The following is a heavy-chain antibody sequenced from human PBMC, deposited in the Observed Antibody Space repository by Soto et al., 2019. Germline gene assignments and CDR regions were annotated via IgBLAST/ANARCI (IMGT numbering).Heavy chain of an antibody. CDR2: IIPIFGTA. D-gene: IGHD3-10*01. CDR3: ARQRITMVRGVLTGPSRYGMDF. V-gene: IGHV1-69*13. CDR1: GGTFSSYA. J-gene: IGHJ6*02. Sequence: GASVKVSCKASGGTFSSYAISWVRQAPGQGLEWMGGIIPIFGTANYAQKFQGRVTITADESTSTAYMELSSLRSEDTAVYYCARQRITMVRGVLTGPSRYGMDFWGQGTTVTVSS.